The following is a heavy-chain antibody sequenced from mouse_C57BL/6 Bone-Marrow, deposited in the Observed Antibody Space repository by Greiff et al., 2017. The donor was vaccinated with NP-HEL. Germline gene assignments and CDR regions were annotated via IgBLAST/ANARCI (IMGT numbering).Heavy chain of an antibody. CDR2: SRNKANDYTT. Sequence: DVMLVESGGGLVQSGRSLRLSCATSGFTFSDFYLEWVRQAPGKGLEWIAASRNKANDYTTEYSASVKGRFIVSRDTSQSILYLQMNALRAEDTAIYYCARDAPMDYWGQGTSVTVSS. CDR3: ARDAPMDY. V-gene: IGHV7-1*01. CDR1: GFTFSDFY. J-gene: IGHJ4*01.